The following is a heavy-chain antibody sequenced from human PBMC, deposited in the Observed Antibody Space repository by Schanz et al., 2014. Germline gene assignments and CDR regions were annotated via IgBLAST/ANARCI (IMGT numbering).Heavy chain of an antibody. Sequence: QMQLVESGGGLVKPGGSLRLSCVASGFSFSDSFMSWIRQTPEKGLEWIAFMSHSGGVIYYAESVRGRFFISRDNAKNSLYLQMNSLRAEDTAVYYCARPPHDSSGYYPFDYWGQGTLVTVSS. CDR1: GFSFSDSF. V-gene: IGHV3-11*01. CDR2: MSHSGGVI. CDR3: ARPPHDSSGYYPFDY. D-gene: IGHD3-22*01. J-gene: IGHJ4*02.